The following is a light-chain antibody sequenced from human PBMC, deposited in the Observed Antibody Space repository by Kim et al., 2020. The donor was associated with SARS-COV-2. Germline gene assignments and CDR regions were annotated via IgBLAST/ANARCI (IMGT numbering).Light chain of an antibody. V-gene: IGKV1-8*01. J-gene: IGKJ4*01. CDR2: AAS. CDR3: QQYYSYPLT. CDR1: QGISSY. Sequence: SACTGDRVTITCRASQGISSYLAWYQQKPGKAPKLLIYAASTLQSGVPSRFSGSGSGTDFTLTISCLQSEDFATYYCQQYYSYPLTFGGGTKLEIK.